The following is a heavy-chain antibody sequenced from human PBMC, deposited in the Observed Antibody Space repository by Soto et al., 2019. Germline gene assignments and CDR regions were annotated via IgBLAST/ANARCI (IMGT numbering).Heavy chain of an antibody. D-gene: IGHD2-21*02. CDR2: IFYCGST. V-gene: IGHV4-39*01. Sequence: SETLSLTCSVSGGSINSHYWGWIRQPPGKGLEWIGSIFYCGSTYYNPSLKSRFTVSVDTSKNQFSLKLSSVTASDTAVYYCARHPSDFWFDPWGQGTLVTVSS. J-gene: IGHJ5*02. CDR1: GGSINSHY. CDR3: ARHPSDFWFDP.